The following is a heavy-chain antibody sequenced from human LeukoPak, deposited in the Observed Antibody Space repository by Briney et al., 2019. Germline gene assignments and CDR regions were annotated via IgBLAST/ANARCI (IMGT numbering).Heavy chain of an antibody. V-gene: IGHV3-66*01. CDR2: IYSGGGT. CDR3: ATETDDY. D-gene: IGHD2-21*02. CDR1: GFTLSSIY. Sequence: PGGSLRLSCAASGFTLSSIYMSWVRQAPGKGLEWVSVIYSGGGTYYADSVKGRFTISRDNSKNTVYLQMNSLRAEDTAVYYCATETDDYWGQGTLVTVSS. J-gene: IGHJ4*02.